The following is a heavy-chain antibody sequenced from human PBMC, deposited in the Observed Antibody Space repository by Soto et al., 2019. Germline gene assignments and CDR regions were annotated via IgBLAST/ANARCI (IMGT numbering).Heavy chain of an antibody. J-gene: IGHJ3*02. D-gene: IGHD2-2*01. Sequence: QVQLVESGGGVVQPGRSLRLSCAASGFTFSSYAMHWVRQAPGKGLEWVAVISYDGSNKYYADSVKGRFTISRDNSKNTLYLQMNSLRAEDRAVYYCARDFVKGRICTSCYSYAFDIWGQGTMVTVSS. CDR3: ARDFVKGRICTSCYSYAFDI. CDR2: ISYDGSNK. CDR1: GFTFSSYA. V-gene: IGHV3-30-3*01.